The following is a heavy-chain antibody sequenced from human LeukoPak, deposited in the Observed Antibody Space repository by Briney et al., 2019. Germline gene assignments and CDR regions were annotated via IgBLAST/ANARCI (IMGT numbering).Heavy chain of an antibody. J-gene: IGHJ4*02. D-gene: IGHD1-20*01. CDR2: IIPIFGTA. Sequence: ASVKVSCKASGGTFSSYAISWVRQAPGQGLEWMGGIIPIFGTANYAQKFQGRVTITADESTSTAYMELSSLRSEDTAVYYCARAARAMYNWTPFDYWGQGTVVTVSS. V-gene: IGHV1-69*01. CDR1: GGTFSSYA. CDR3: ARAARAMYNWTPFDY.